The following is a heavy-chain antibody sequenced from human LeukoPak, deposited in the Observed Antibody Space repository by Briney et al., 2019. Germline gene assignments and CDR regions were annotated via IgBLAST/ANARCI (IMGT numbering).Heavy chain of an antibody. CDR3: ARYVVPRTLDY. J-gene: IGHJ4*02. D-gene: IGHD2-21*01. CDR2: ISYDGSNK. CDR1: GFTFSSYA. Sequence: GGSLRLSCAASGFTFSSYAMHWVRQAPGKGLEWVAVISYDGSNKYYADSVKGRFTISRDNSKNTLYLQMNSLRAEDTAVYYCARYVVPRTLDYWGQGTLVTASS. V-gene: IGHV3-30*04.